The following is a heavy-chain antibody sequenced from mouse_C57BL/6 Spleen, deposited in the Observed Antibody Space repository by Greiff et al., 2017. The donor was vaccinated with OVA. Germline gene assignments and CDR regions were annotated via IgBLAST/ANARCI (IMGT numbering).Heavy chain of an antibody. CDR3: ARERDYYGSSYGNYYAMDY. Sequence: EVMLVESEGGLVQPGSSMKLSCTASGFTFSDYYMAWVRQVPEKGLEWVANINYDGSSTYYLDSLKSRFIISRDNAKNILYLQMSSLKSEDTATYYCARERDYYGSSYGNYYAMDYWGQGTSVTVSS. V-gene: IGHV5-16*01. CDR2: INYDGSST. J-gene: IGHJ4*01. D-gene: IGHD1-1*01. CDR1: GFTFSDYY.